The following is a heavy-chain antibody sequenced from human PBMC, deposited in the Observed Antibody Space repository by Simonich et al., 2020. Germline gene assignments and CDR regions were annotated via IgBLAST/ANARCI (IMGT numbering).Heavy chain of an antibody. D-gene: IGHD3-3*01. CDR1: GYSFTSYW. J-gene: IGHJ5*02. V-gene: IGHV5-51*01. CDR2: ISPGISGP. CDR3: VRQGDVLQFLEWSS. Sequence: EVRLVQSGAEVIKPGESLKISCKGSGYSFTSYWIGGVGQMPGKGLEWMGIISPGISGPRYSPSVQGQVTISADKAISTAYLQWSSLKASDTAMYYCVRQGDVLQFLEWSSWGQGTLVTVSS.